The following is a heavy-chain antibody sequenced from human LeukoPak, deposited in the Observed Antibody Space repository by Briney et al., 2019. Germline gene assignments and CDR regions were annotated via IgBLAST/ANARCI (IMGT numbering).Heavy chain of an antibody. D-gene: IGHD6-19*01. CDR1: GFTFSSYA. V-gene: IGHV3-23*01. Sequence: GSLRLSCAASGFTFSSYAMSWVRQAPGKGLEWVSAISGSGGSTYYADSVKGRFTISRDNSKNTLYLQMNSLRAEDTAVYYCAKEGIAVAGTEGYFDYWGQGTLVTVSS. J-gene: IGHJ4*02. CDR2: ISGSGGST. CDR3: AKEGIAVAGTEGYFDY.